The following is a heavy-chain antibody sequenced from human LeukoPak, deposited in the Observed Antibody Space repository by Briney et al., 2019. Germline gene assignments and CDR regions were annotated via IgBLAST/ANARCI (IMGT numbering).Heavy chain of an antibody. J-gene: IGHJ5*02. V-gene: IGHV3-30*18. Sequence: PGGSLRLSCAASGFTFSSYGMHWVRQAPGKGLEWVAVISYDGSNKYYADSVKGRFTISRDNSKNTLYLQMNSLRAEDTAVYYCAKDRYYSPRPRFDPWGQGTLVTVSS. CDR1: GFTFSSYG. D-gene: IGHD3-10*01. CDR3: AKDRYYSPRPRFDP. CDR2: ISYDGSNK.